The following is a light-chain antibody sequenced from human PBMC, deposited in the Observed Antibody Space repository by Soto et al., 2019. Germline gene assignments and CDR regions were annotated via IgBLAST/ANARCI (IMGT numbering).Light chain of an antibody. J-gene: IGKJ4*01. Sequence: EIVLTQSPASLSLSPGERATLSCRASQSVSSHLAWFQQRPGQAPRLLIYGASNRPTGIPARFGGSGSGTNFTLTISSLEPEDFAVYYCQQRSNWPPVLTFGDGTKVEIK. CDR3: QQRSNWPPVLT. CDR2: GAS. V-gene: IGKV3-11*01. CDR1: QSVSSH.